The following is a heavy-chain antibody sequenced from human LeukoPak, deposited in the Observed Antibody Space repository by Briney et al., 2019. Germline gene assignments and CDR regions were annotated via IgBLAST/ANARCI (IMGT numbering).Heavy chain of an antibody. J-gene: IGHJ6*03. V-gene: IGHV1-69*05. CDR3: ARGTTDSSGYHYYMDV. CDR1: GGTFSSYA. CDR2: IIPIFGTA. Sequence: SVKVSCKASGGTFSSYAFSWVRQAPGQGLEWMGGIIPIFGTANYAQKFQGRVKITTDESTSTAYMELSSLGSEDTAVYYCARGTTDSSGYHYYMDVWGKGTTVTVSS. D-gene: IGHD3-22*01.